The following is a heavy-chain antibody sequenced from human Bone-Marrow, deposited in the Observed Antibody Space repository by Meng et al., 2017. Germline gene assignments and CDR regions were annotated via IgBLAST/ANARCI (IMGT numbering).Heavy chain of an antibody. CDR2: IIPIFGTA. J-gene: IGHJ6*02. D-gene: IGHD3-3*01. V-gene: IGHV1-69*05. CDR3: ARATITYYDFWSGYSAPYGMDV. Sequence: SVKVSCKASGGTFSSYAISWVRQAPGQGLEWMGGIIPIFGTANYAQKFQGRVTITTDESTSTAYMELSSLRSEDTAVYYCARATITYYDFWSGYSAPYGMDVWGQGTTVTVSS. CDR1: GGTFSSYA.